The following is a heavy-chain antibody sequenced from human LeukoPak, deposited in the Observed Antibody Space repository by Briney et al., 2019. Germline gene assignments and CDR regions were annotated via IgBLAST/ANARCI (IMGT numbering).Heavy chain of an antibody. CDR3: ARVWGGVIQLFDY. J-gene: IGHJ4*02. Sequence: SETLSLTCTVSGGSISSSSYYWGWIRQPPGKGLEWIGEINHSGSTNYNPSLKSRVTISVDTSKNQFSLKLSSVTAADTAVYYCARVWGGVIQLFDYWGQGTLVTVSS. CDR1: GGSISSSSYY. D-gene: IGHD5-18*01. V-gene: IGHV4-39*07. CDR2: INHSGST.